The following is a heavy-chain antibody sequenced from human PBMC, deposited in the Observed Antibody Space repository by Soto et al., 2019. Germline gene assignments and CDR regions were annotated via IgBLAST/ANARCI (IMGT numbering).Heavy chain of an antibody. CDR1: GFTVSSNY. CDR3: ARTRSNTVTSFFDY. J-gene: IGHJ4*02. D-gene: IGHD4-4*01. Sequence: GGSLRLSCEASGFTVSSNYMSWVRQTPEKGLEWVSVIYPDGETHYADSVKGRFTISRDNSENTLLLQMNSLRADDTAVYYCARTRSNTVTSFFDYWGQGTLVTVSS. V-gene: IGHV3-53*01. CDR2: IYPDGET.